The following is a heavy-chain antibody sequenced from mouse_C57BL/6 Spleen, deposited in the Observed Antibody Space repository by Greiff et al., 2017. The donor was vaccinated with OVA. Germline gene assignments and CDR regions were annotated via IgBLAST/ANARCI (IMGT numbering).Heavy chain of an antibody. D-gene: IGHD1-1*01. J-gene: IGHJ4*01. CDR2: IYPRSGNT. Sequence: LVESGAELARPGASVKLSCKASGYTFTSYGISWVKQRTGQGLEWIGEIYPRSGNTYYHEKFKGKATLTADKSSSTAYMELRSLTSEDSAVYFCARDGSSLDYAMDYWGQGTSVTVSS. V-gene: IGHV1-81*01. CDR3: ARDGSSLDYAMDY. CDR1: GYTFTSYG.